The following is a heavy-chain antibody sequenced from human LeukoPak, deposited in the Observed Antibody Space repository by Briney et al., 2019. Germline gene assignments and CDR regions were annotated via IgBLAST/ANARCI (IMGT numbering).Heavy chain of an antibody. CDR3: AKTYRSGLYYGMDV. D-gene: IGHD6-19*01. V-gene: IGHV4-59*01. CDR1: GGSISSYY. Sequence: SETLSLTCTVSGGSISSYYWSWIRQPPGKGLEWIGYIYYSGSTNYNPSLKSRVTISVDTSKNQFSLKLSSVTAADTAVYYCAKTYRSGLYYGMDVWGQGTTVTVSS. J-gene: IGHJ6*02. CDR2: IYYSGST.